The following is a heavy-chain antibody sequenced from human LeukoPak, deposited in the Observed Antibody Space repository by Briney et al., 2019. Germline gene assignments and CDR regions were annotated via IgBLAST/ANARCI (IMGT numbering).Heavy chain of an antibody. CDR2: IIPMFGTA. CDR1: GGTFSSCA. Sequence: ASVKVSCKASGGTFSSCAISWVRQAPGQGLEWMGDIIPMFGTADNAQKFQGRVTLTADESMSTAYMELSSLRSEDTAVYYCARAGLWFGELLSQYYYYYVMDVWGRGTTVTVSS. V-gene: IGHV1-69*13. J-gene: IGHJ6*04. CDR3: ARAGLWFGELLSQYYYYYVMDV. D-gene: IGHD3-10*01.